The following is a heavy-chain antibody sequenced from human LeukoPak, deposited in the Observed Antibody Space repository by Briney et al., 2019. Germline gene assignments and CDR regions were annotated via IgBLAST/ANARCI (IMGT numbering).Heavy chain of an antibody. CDR2: ISSSSSYI. D-gene: IGHD3-16*02. CDR1: GFTFSSYS. Sequence: GGSLRLSCAASGFTFSSYSMNWVRQAPGKGLEWVSSISSSSSYIYYADSVKGRFTISRDNAKNSLYLQMNSLRAEDTAVYYCARTPLGGLSSTFDYWGQGTLVTVSS. V-gene: IGHV3-21*01. CDR3: ARTPLGGLSSTFDY. J-gene: IGHJ4*02.